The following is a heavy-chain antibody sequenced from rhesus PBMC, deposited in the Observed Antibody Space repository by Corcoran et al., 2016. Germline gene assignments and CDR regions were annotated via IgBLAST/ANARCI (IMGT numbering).Heavy chain of an antibody. Sequence: QVQLQESGPGVVKPSETLSLTCAVSGGSISDSYRWSWIRQPPGKGLEWIGYIYGSSTSTNYNPSLKSLVTISKDTSKNQFSLKLSSVTAADTAVYYCARACTGSGCYSYVGFDYWGQGVLVTVSS. V-gene: IGHV4S10*01. CDR2: IYGSSTST. J-gene: IGHJ4*01. CDR1: GGSISDSYR. CDR3: ARACTGSGCYSYVGFDY. D-gene: IGHD2-21*01.